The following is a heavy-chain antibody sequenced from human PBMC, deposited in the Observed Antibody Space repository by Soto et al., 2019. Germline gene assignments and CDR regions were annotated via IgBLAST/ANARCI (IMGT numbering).Heavy chain of an antibody. D-gene: IGHD6-19*01. J-gene: IGHJ6*03. Sequence: GGSLRLSCAASGFTFSNAWMSWVRQAPGKGLEWVGRIKSKTDGGTTDYAAPVKGRFTISRDDSKNTLYLQMNSLKTGDTAVYYFTTFVIAVAGTYYYYSYLAFWGKGTTVPVSS. V-gene: IGHV3-15*01. CDR2: IKSKTDGGTT. CDR1: GFTFSNAW. CDR3: TTFVIAVAGTYYYYSYLAF.